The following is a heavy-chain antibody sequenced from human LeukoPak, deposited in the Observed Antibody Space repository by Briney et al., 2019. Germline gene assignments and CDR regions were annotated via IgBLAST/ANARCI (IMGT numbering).Heavy chain of an antibody. Sequence: GGSLRLSCAASGFTFSSYSMNWVRQAPGKGLEWVSSISSSSSFIYYADSVKGRFTISRDKAKNSFYVKMNSLRAEDTAVYSGARDRDYYDSSGYYVDFLGGGYWGKGTLVTASS. J-gene: IGHJ4*02. CDR2: ISSSSSFI. CDR1: GFTFSSYS. V-gene: IGHV3-21*01. CDR3: ARDRDYYDSSGYYVDFLGGGY. D-gene: IGHD3-22*01.